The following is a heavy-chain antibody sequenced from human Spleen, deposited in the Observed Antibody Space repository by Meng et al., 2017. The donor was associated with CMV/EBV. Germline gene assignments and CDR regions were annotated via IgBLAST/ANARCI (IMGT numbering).Heavy chain of an antibody. CDR1: TFTSYD. CDR3: ATRTTYYYDSSGFDAFDI. Sequence: TFTSYDINWVRQATGQGLEWMGWMNPNSGNTGYAQKFQGRVTMTRNTSISTAYMELSSLRSEDTAVYYCATRTTYYYDSSGFDAFDIWGQGTMVTVSS. CDR2: MNPNSGNT. D-gene: IGHD3-22*01. J-gene: IGHJ3*02. V-gene: IGHV1-8*01.